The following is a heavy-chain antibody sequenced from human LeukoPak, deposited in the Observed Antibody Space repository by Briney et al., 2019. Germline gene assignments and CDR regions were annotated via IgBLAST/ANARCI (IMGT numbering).Heavy chain of an antibody. CDR3: AKAQFDWVTLAFDY. J-gene: IGHJ4*02. CDR1: GFTFSSYG. Sequence: GGPLRLSCAASGFTFSSYGMHWVRQAPGKGLEWVAFIRYDGSNKYYADSVKGRFTISRDNSKNTLYLQMNSLRAEDTAVYYCAKAQFDWVTLAFDYWVQGTLVTVSS. V-gene: IGHV3-30*02. D-gene: IGHD3-9*01. CDR2: IRYDGSNK.